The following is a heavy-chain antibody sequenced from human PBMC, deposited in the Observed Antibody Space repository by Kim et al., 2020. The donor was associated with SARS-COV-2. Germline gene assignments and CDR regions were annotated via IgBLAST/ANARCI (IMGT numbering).Heavy chain of an antibody. D-gene: IGHD5-18*01. V-gene: IGHV3-11*05. CDR3: ARVDTAMLPTFDY. J-gene: IGHJ4*02. CDR1: GFTFSDYY. CDR2: ISSSSSYT. Sequence: GESLRLSCAASGFTFSDYYMSWIRQAPGKGLEWVSYISSSSSYTNYADSVKGRFTISRDNAKNSLYLQMNSLRAEDTAVYYCARVDTAMLPTFDYWGQGTLVTVSS.